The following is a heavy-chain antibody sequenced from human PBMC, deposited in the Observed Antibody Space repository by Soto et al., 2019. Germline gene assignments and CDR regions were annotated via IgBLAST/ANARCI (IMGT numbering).Heavy chain of an antibody. D-gene: IGHD2-21*02. Sequence: PSETLSLTCTVSGAPIRRTDYYWIWIHQAPGKGLEWIGYVYYTGSTYYNSSLMSRLTISVNTSNNQFSLKLTTVTAAETAVYYCVRTAIEGAVAPHWFDRWGQGTQVTVSS. CDR2: VYYTGST. J-gene: IGHJ5*02. CDR1: GAPIRRTDYY. V-gene: IGHV4-30-4*01. CDR3: VRTAIEGAVAPHWFDR.